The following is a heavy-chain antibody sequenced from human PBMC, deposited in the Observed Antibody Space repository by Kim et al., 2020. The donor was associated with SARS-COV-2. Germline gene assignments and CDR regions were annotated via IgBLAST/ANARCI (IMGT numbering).Heavy chain of an antibody. D-gene: IGHD1-26*01. V-gene: IGHV1-46*01. CDR3: AREGSYRADYYYYYGMDV. Sequence: ASVKVSCKASGYTFTSYYMHWVRQAPGQGLEWMGIINPSGGSTSYAQKFQGRVTMTRDTSTSTVYMELSSLRSEDTAVYYCAREGSYRADYYYYYGMDVWGQGATVPVSS. CDR2: INPSGGST. CDR1: GYTFTSYY. J-gene: IGHJ6*01.